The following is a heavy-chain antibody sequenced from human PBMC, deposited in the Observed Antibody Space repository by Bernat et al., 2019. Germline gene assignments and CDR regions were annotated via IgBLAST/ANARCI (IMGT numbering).Heavy chain of an antibody. V-gene: IGHV3-30*02. D-gene: IGHD6-6*01. J-gene: IGHJ6*02. Sequence: QVQLVESGGGVVQPGGSLRLSCAASGFTFSSYGMHWVRQAPGKGLEWVAFIRYDGSNKYYADSVKGRFTISRDNSKNTLYLQMNSLRAEDTAVYYFAKDSGFAGGSIAAGRYGMDVWGQGTTVTVSS. CDR2: IRYDGSNK. CDR3: AKDSGFAGGSIAAGRYGMDV. CDR1: GFTFSSYG.